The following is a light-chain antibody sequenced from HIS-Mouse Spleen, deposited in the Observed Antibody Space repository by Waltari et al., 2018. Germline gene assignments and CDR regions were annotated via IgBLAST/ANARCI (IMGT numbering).Light chain of an antibody. CDR1: NIGSKS. V-gene: IGLV3-21*03. Sequence: SYVLTQPPSVSVAPGKTARITCGGNNIGSKSVHWYQQKPGKAPVLVVYDDSDRPSGIPGRFSGSNSGNTATLTISRVEAGDEADYYCQVWDSSSDHVVFGGGTKLTVL. CDR2: DDS. CDR3: QVWDSSSDHVV. J-gene: IGLJ2*01.